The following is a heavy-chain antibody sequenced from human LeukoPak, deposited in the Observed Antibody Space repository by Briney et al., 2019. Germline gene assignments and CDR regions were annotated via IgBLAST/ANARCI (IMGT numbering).Heavy chain of an antibody. D-gene: IGHD3-22*01. CDR3: ARGHDSGAHYPSHFDL. CDR2: INPNSGGT. V-gene: IGHV1-2*02. Sequence: ASVKVSCKASGYTFTGYYMHWVRQAPGQGLEWMGWINPNSGGTNYAQKFQGRVTMTRDTSISTAYMELSRLRSDDTAMYYCARGHDSGAHYPSHFDLWGRGTLVTVSS. CDR1: GYTFTGYY. J-gene: IGHJ2*01.